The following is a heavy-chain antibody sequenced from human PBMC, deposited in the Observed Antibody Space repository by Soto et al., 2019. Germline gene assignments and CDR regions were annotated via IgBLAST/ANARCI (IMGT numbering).Heavy chain of an antibody. CDR3: AKEGGDSSSSFFYYDYGMDV. V-gene: IGHV3-23*04. D-gene: IGHD6-6*01. Sequence: EAQLVESGGGLVQPGGSLRLSCAASGFTFSDYAMSWVRQAPGKGLEWVSGISGSGGSTYYADSVKGRFTISRDNSKNTLYLQRNSLRAEDTAVYYCAKEGGDSSSSFFYYDYGMDVWGQGTTVTVSS. CDR1: GFTFSDYA. CDR2: ISGSGGST. J-gene: IGHJ6*02.